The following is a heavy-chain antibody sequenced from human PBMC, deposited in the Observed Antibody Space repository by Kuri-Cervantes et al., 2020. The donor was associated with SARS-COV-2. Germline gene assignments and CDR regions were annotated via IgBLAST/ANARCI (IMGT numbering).Heavy chain of an antibody. J-gene: IGHJ4*02. CDR3: AGAGNQDYFDF. Sequence: GSLRLSCTVSGGSISSSSYYWGWIRQPPGKGLEWIGSIYYSGSTYYNPSLKSRVTISVDTSKNQFSLKLNSVTAADTAVYSCAGAGNQDYFDFWGQGILVTVSS. CDR2: IYYSGST. CDR1: GGSISSSSYY. V-gene: IGHV4-39*01.